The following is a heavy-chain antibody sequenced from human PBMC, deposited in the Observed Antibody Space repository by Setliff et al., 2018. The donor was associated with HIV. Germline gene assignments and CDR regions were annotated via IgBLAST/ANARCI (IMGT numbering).Heavy chain of an antibody. D-gene: IGHD3-16*01. Sequence: GGYLRLSCAASGFTFDDYAMHWVRQAPGKGLEWVSLISWDGGSAYYADSVKGRVTISRDNSKNSLYLEMRSLRLEDTALYSCAKSTGSVLGTYYFDYWGQGTMVTVSS. CDR1: GFTFDDYA. CDR3: AKSTGSVLGTYYFDY. V-gene: IGHV3-43D*04. CDR2: ISWDGGSA. J-gene: IGHJ4*02.